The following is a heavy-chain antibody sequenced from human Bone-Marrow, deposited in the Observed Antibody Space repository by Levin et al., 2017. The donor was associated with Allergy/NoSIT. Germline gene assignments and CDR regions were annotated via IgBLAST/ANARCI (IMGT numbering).Heavy chain of an antibody. CDR3: ARLRGSPDFDY. J-gene: IGHJ4*02. V-gene: IGHV3-7*01. D-gene: IGHD6-13*01. CDR2: VKEDGSVR. CDR1: GFTFSSFW. Sequence: SCAASGFTFSSFWMTWVRQAPGKGLEWVASVKEDGSVRYYVDSVKGRFIISRDNAKKSVYLQMNSLRAEDTAVYHCARLRGSPDFDYWGQGALVTVS.